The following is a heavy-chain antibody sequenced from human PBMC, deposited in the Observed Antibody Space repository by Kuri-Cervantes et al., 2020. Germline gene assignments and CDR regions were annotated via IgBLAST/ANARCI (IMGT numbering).Heavy chain of an antibody. D-gene: IGHD4-17*01. CDR3: ARDYGYYFDY. CDR1: GFTFSSYA. V-gene: IGHV3-23*01. J-gene: IGHJ4*02. Sequence: GESLKISCAASGFTFSSYAMSWVRQAPGKGLEWVSAISGSGGSTYYADSVKGRFTISRDNSKNTLYLQMNSLRAEDTAVYYCARDYGYYFDYWGQGTPVTVSS. CDR2: ISGSGGST.